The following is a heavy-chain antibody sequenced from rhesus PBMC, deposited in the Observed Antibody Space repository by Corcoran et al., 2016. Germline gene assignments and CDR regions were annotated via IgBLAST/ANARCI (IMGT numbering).Heavy chain of an antibody. CDR1: GASISSNY. D-gene: IGHD6-13*01. Sequence: QVQLQESGPGLVKPSETLPLTCAVSGASISSNYWSWIGHAPGKGLEWFGRNYGKCGTTADNPSLQSRVTSYIDTSRHPFSLKLSSVTAADTAVYYCARDWDSSWFFDCWGQGVLVTVSS. V-gene: IGHV4S2*01. CDR3: ARDWDSSWFFDC. CDR2: NYGKCGTT. J-gene: IGHJ4*01.